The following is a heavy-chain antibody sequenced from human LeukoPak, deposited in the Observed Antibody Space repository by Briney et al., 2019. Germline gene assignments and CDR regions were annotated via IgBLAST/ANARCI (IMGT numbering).Heavy chain of an antibody. CDR1: DYSISSGYGYY. CDR3: ATLVSTRHYFDY. Sequence: SETLSLTCTVSDYSISSGYGYYWGWIRQPPGKGLEWIGNIYHSGITYYNHFNSSLKCRVTISIDTSKNQFSLRLTSVTAADTAVYFCATLVSTRHYFDYWGQGTLVTVSS. V-gene: IGHV4-38-2*02. D-gene: IGHD5/OR15-5a*01. J-gene: IGHJ4*02. CDR2: IYHSGIT.